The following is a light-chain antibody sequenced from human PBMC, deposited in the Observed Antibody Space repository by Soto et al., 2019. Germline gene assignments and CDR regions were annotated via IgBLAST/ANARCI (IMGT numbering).Light chain of an antibody. V-gene: IGKV1-5*01. Sequence: IQVTQSRSTLSASVGDRVTITCRASQSISSWLAWYQQKPGKAPKLLIYDASSLESGVPSRFSGSGSGTEFTLTISSLQPDDFATYYCQQYNSYSTFGQGTKVDNK. CDR3: QQYNSYST. CDR2: DAS. CDR1: QSISSW. J-gene: IGKJ1*01.